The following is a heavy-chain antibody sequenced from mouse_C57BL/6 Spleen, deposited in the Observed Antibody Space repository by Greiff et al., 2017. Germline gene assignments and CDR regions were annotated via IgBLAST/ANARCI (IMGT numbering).Heavy chain of an antibody. Sequence: EVKLMESGGGLVQPGGSMKLSCAASGFTFSDAWMDWVRQSPEKGLEWVAEIRNKANNHATYYAESVKGRFTISRDDSKSSVYLQMNSLRAEDTGIYYCTRRDDYDDYFDYWGQGTTLTVSS. D-gene: IGHD2-4*01. V-gene: IGHV6-6*01. CDR2: IRNKANNHAT. CDR3: TRRDDYDDYFDY. J-gene: IGHJ2*01. CDR1: GFTFSDAW.